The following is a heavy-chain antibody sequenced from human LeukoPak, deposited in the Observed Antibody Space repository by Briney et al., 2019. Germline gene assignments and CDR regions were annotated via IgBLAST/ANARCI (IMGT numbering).Heavy chain of an antibody. Sequence: PGRSLRLSCAASGFTFSSYAMHWVRQAPGKGLEWVSAISGSGGSTYYAVSVKGRFTTSRDNSKNTLYLQMNSLRAEDTAVYYCAKGRGSGWYDYWGQGTLVTVSS. CDR2: ISGSGGST. V-gene: IGHV3-23*01. CDR1: GFTFSSYA. J-gene: IGHJ4*02. D-gene: IGHD6-19*01. CDR3: AKGRGSGWYDY.